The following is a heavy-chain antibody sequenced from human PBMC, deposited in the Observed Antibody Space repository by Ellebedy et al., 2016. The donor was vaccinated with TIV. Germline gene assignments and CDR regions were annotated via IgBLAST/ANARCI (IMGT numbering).Heavy chain of an antibody. CDR1: GSSISSGYY. CDR2: MYHSGST. Sequence: MPSETLSLTCSVSGSSISSGYYWGWIRQPPGRGLEWIGSMYHSGSTYYSPSLKTGVIISVDTSKNQISLTLMTSVSAADTAVYYCARVAITSAVGGGYFDLWGRGTLLAVSS. V-gene: IGHV4-38-2*02. D-gene: IGHD6-19*01. CDR3: ARVAITSAVGGGYFDL. J-gene: IGHJ2*01.